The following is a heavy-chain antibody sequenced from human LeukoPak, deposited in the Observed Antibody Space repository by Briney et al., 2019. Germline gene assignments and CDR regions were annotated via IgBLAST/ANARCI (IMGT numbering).Heavy chain of an antibody. CDR3: ARDTGAYYDFWSGPYLIDP. CDR2: ISAYNGNT. CDR1: GYTFTSYG. V-gene: IGHV1-18*01. Sequence: GASVKVSCKASGYTFTSYGISWVRQAPGQGLEWMRWISAYNGNTNYAQKLQGRVTMTTDTSTSTAYMELRSLRSDDTAVYYCARDTGAYYDFWSGPYLIDPWGQGTLVTVSS. J-gene: IGHJ5*02. D-gene: IGHD3-3*01.